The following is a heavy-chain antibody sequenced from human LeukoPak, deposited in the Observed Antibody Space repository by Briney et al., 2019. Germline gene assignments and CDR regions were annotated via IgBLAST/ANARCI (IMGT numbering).Heavy chain of an antibody. CDR3: ARGTYYDSSGYLDWFDP. Sequence: VASVKVSCKASGYTFTGYYMHWVRQAPGQGLEWMGWINPNSGGTNYAQKFQGWVTMTRDTSISTAYTELSRLRSDDTAVYYCARGTYYDSSGYLDWFDPWGQGTLVTVSS. CDR1: GYTFTGYY. CDR2: INPNSGGT. J-gene: IGHJ5*02. D-gene: IGHD3-22*01. V-gene: IGHV1-2*04.